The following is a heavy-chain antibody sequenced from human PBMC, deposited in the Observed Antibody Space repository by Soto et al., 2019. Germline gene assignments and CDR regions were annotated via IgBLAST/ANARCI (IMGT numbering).Heavy chain of an antibody. CDR3: ARVSSVNYDFWSGTKYPHAFDI. V-gene: IGHV4-30-4*01. J-gene: IGHJ3*02. D-gene: IGHD3-3*01. CDR2: IYYSGST. Sequence: SETLSLTCTVSGGSISSGDYYWSWIRQPPGKGLEWIGYIYYSGSTYYNPSLKSRVTISVDTSKNQFSLKLSSVTAADTAVYYCARVSSVNYDFWSGTKYPHAFDIWGQGTMVTVSS. CDR1: GGSISSGDYY.